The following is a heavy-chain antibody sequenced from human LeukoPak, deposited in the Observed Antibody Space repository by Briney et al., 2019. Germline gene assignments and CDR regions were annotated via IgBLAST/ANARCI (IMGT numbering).Heavy chain of an antibody. CDR2: FDPEDGET. V-gene: IGHV1-24*01. J-gene: IGHJ6*02. Sequence: GASVKVSCKVSGYTLTELSMHWVRQAPGKGLEWMGGFDPEDGETIYAQKFQGRVTMTEDTSTDTAYMELSSLRSEDTAVYYCATYCSSTSCYSREPYYYYYGMDVWGQGTTVTVSS. D-gene: IGHD2-2*01. CDR1: GYTLTELS. CDR3: ATYCSSTSCYSREPYYYYYGMDV.